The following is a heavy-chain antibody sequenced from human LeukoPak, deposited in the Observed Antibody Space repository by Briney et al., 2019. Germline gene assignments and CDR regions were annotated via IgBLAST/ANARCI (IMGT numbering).Heavy chain of an antibody. Sequence: GGSLRLSCAASGFTFSSYGMHWVRQAPGKGLEWVAVIWYDGSNKYYADSVKGRFTISRDNSKNTLYLQMNSLRAEDTAVYYCAKEYSGYDKLFDYWGQGALVTVSS. CDR1: GFTFSSYG. CDR3: AKEYSGYDKLFDY. CDR2: IWYDGSNK. J-gene: IGHJ4*02. V-gene: IGHV3-33*06. D-gene: IGHD5-12*01.